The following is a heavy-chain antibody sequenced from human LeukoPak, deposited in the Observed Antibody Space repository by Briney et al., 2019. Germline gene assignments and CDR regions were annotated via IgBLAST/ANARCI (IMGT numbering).Heavy chain of an antibody. V-gene: IGHV4-59*01. CDR1: GGSISTYY. J-gene: IGHJ4*02. CDR3: ARGAGDDTSGSRMKGAFDY. CDR2: IYYSGST. D-gene: IGHD3-22*01. Sequence: PSETLSLTCTVSGGSISTYYWSWIRQPPGKGLEWIGYIYYSGSTNYNPSLKSRVTTSVDTSKNQFSLKLSSVTAADTAVYYCARGAGDDTSGSRMKGAFDYWGQGTLVTVSS.